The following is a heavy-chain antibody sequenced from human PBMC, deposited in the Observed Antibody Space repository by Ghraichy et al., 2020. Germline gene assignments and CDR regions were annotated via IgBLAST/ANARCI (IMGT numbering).Heavy chain of an antibody. CDR1: GGSFSGYY. J-gene: IGHJ2*01. Sequence: SETLSLTCAVYGGSFSGYYWSWIRQPPGKGLEWIGEINHSGSTNYNPSLKSRVTISVDTSKNQFSLKLSSVTAADTAVYYCARPDAERGYSGYGAYYYDSSGYPNGGYFDLWGRGTLVTVSS. D-gene: IGHD3-22*01. V-gene: IGHV4-34*01. CDR3: ARPDAERGYSGYGAYYYDSSGYPNGGYFDL. CDR2: INHSGST.